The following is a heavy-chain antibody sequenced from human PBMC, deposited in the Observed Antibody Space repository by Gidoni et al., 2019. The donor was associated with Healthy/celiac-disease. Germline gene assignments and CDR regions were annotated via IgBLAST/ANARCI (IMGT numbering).Heavy chain of an antibody. CDR2: ISSSSSYI. CDR3: ARDRYSGYDSRDAFDI. CDR1: GFTFSSYS. D-gene: IGHD5-12*01. V-gene: IGHV3-21*01. Sequence: EVQLVESGGGLVKPGGSLRLACAASGFTFSSYSMNWVRQAPGKGLEWVSSISSSSSYIYYEDSVKGRFTISRDNAKNSLYLQMNSLRAEDTAVYYCARDRYSGYDSRDAFDIWGQGTMVTVSS. J-gene: IGHJ3*02.